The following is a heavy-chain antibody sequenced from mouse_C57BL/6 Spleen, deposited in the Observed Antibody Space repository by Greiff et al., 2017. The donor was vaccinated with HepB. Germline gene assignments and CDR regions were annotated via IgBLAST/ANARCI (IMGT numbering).Heavy chain of an antibody. V-gene: IGHV14-2*01. Sequence: EVMLVESGAELVKPGASVKLSCTASGFNIKDYYMHWVKQRTEQGLEWIGRIDPEDGETKYAPKFQGKATITADTSSNTAYLQLSSLTSEDTAVYYCARRVFITTVVAPYYFDYWGQGTTLTVSS. CDR3: ARRVFITTVVAPYYFDY. D-gene: IGHD1-1*01. CDR2: IDPEDGET. CDR1: GFNIKDYY. J-gene: IGHJ2*01.